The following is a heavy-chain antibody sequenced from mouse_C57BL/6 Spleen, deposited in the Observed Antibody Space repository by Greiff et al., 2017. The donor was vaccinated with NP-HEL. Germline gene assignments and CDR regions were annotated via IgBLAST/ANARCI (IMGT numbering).Heavy chain of an antibody. CDR2: INPGSGGT. Sequence: VQLQQSGAELVRPGTSVKVSCKASGYAFTNYLIEWVKQRPGQGLEWIGVINPGSGGTNYNEKFKGKATLTADKSSSTAYMQLSSLTSEDSAVYFCARFAQADGYYAYAMDYWGQGTSVTVSS. CDR1: GYAFTNYL. V-gene: IGHV1-54*01. D-gene: IGHD2-3*01. J-gene: IGHJ4*01. CDR3: ARFAQADGYYAYAMDY.